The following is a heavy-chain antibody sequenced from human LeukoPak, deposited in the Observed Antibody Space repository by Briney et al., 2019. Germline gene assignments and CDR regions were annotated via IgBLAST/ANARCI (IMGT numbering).Heavy chain of an antibody. J-gene: IGHJ4*02. V-gene: IGHV4-59*01. CDR2: IYYSGST. CDR1: GGSISSYY. CDR3: ARDPQGSAAFDY. Sequence: PSETLSLTCTVSGGSISSYYWSWIRQPPGKGLEWIGYIYYSGSTNYNPSLKSRVTISVDTSKNRFSLKLSSVTAADTAVYYYARDPQGSAAFDYWGQGTLVTVSS. D-gene: IGHD2-15*01.